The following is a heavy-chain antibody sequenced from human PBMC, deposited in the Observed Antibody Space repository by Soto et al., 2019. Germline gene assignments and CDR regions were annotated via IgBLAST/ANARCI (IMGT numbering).Heavy chain of an antibody. CDR3: AKGPHYSGGWYSLHYFDN. D-gene: IGHD6-19*01. V-gene: IGHV3-30*18. CDR1: GFTFSNYA. CDR2: ISFDGFNK. Sequence: GGSLRLSCAASGFTFSNYAMHWVRQAPGKGLEWVTVISFDGFNKYYADSVKGRFTISRDNSKNTLNLQMNSLRSEDTAVYYCAKGPHYSGGWYSLHYFDNWGQGALVTVSS. J-gene: IGHJ4*02.